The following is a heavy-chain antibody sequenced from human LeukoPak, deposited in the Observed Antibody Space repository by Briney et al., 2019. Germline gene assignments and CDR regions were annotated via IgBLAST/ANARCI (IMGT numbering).Heavy chain of an antibody. CDR2: IIPIFGTA. J-gene: IGHJ4*02. CDR3: ASTYYYGSGSYYRFDY. CDR1: GGTFSSYA. D-gene: IGHD3-10*01. V-gene: IGHV1-69*06. Sequence: SVKVSCKASGGTFSSYAISWVRQAPGQGLEWMGGIIPIFGTANYAQKFQGRVTITADKSTSTAYMELSSLRSVDTAVYYCASTYYYGSGSYYRFDYWGQGTLVTVSS.